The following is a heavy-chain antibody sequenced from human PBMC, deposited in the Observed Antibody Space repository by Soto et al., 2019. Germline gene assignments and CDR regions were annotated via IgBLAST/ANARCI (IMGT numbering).Heavy chain of an antibody. J-gene: IGHJ5*02. CDR1: GYTFTSYG. Sequence: GASVKVSCKASGYTFTSYGISWVRQAPGQGLEWMGWISAYNGNTNYAQKLQGRVTMTTDTSTSTAYMELRSLRSDDTAVYYCAGRQQLVLGDNWFDPWGQGTLVTVSS. CDR3: AGRQQLVLGDNWFDP. CDR2: ISAYNGNT. V-gene: IGHV1-18*01. D-gene: IGHD6-13*01.